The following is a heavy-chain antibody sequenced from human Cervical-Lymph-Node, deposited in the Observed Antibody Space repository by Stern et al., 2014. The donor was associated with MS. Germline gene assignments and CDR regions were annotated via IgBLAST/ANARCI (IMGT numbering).Heavy chain of an antibody. CDR1: GYEFTRYA. V-gene: IGHV7-4-1*02. J-gene: IGHJ4*02. D-gene: IGHD6-6*01. Sequence: QVQLVQSGSELKKPGASVKISCKASGYEFTRYAMNWVRLAPGQGLEWMGWINAYTGTPTYARVFTGRFVFSLDTSVNTAYLQIISLKADDTAIYYCAIWVTSSFTGMDSWVQGTLVTVSS. CDR2: INAYTGTP. CDR3: AIWVTSSFTGMDS.